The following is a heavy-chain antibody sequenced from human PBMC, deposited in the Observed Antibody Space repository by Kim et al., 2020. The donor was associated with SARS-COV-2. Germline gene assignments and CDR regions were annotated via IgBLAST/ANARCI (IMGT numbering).Heavy chain of an antibody. CDR2: IHCSGST. CDR3: ARFRGYSYQYYFDS. Sequence: SETLSLTCTVSADSISIYYWSWIRQPPGKGLEWIGYIHCSGSTNYNPSLQSRVTISVDPSKNQFSLELSSVTAADTAVYYCARFRGYSYQYYFDSWGQGTLVTVSS. V-gene: IGHV4-59*03. CDR1: ADSISIYY. D-gene: IGHD5-18*01. J-gene: IGHJ4*02.